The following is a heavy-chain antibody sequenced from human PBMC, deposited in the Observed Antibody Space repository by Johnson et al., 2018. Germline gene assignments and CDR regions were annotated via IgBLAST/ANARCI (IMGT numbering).Heavy chain of an antibody. CDR1: GFTFSSYG. J-gene: IGHJ3*02. CDR3: TTYYDILTGYPRGAFDI. CDR2: ISYDGLNK. D-gene: IGHD3-9*01. V-gene: IGHV3-30*03. Sequence: QVQLQESGGGLVQPGGSLRLSCAASGFTFSSYGMHWVRQAPGKGLEWVAVISYDGLNKYYADSVKGRFTISRDNSKNTLYLQMNSLKTEDTAVYYCTTYYDILTGYPRGAFDIWGQGTMVTVSS.